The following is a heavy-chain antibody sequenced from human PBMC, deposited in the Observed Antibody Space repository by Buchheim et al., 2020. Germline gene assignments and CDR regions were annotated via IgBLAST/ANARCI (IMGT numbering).Heavy chain of an antibody. D-gene: IGHD3-22*01. J-gene: IGHJ6*03. V-gene: IGHV1-69*06. CDR3: ARDRDYDSSGYPRAYYYYYYMDV. Sequence: QVQLVQSGAEVKKPGSSVKVSCKASGGTFSSYAISWVRQAPGQGLEWMGGIIPIFGTANYAQKFQGRVTITADKYTSKAYMELSSLRSEDTAVYYCARDRDYDSSGYPRAYYYYYYMDVWGKGTT. CDR1: GGTFSSYA. CDR2: IIPIFGTA.